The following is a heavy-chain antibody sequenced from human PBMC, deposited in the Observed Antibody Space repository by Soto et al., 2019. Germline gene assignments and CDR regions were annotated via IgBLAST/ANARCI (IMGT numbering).Heavy chain of an antibody. CDR3: AREGYYDILTGYFPFDY. CDR1: GFTFSSYG. CDR2: IWYDGSNK. Sequence: QVPLVESGGGVVQPGRSLRLSCAASGFTFSSYGMHWVRQAPGKGLEWVAVIWYDGSNKYYADSVKGRFTISRDNSKNTLYLQMNSLRAEDTAVYYCAREGYYDILTGYFPFDYWGQGTLVTVSS. J-gene: IGHJ4*02. D-gene: IGHD3-9*01. V-gene: IGHV3-33*01.